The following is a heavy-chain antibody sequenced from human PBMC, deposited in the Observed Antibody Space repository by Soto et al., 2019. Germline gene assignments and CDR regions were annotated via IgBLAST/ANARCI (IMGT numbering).Heavy chain of an antibody. J-gene: IGHJ5*02. V-gene: IGHV3-30*18. CDR3: AKDRLADYFYSSGLDL. Sequence: QVQLVESGGGVVQPGRSLRLSCAASGFTFSSYGIHWIRQAPGKGLEWVAVLSFDGHHRYFADSVKGRFTISRDNSRNTLYLQMNSLRAEDTAVYYCAKDRLADYFYSSGLDLWGQGTLVTVSS. D-gene: IGHD3-22*01. CDR1: GFTFSSYG. CDR2: LSFDGHHR.